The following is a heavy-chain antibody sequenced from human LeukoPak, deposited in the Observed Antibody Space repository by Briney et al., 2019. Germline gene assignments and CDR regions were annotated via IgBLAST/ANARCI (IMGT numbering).Heavy chain of an antibody. Sequence: PGGSLRLSCAASGFTFSSYAMSWVRQAPGKGLEWVSAISGSGGSTYYADSVKGRFTISRDNSKNTLYLQMNSLRAEDTAVYYCAKDADFRSDSSGYYLFDYWGQGTLVTVSS. D-gene: IGHD3-22*01. CDR1: GFTFSSYA. V-gene: IGHV3-23*01. J-gene: IGHJ4*02. CDR3: AKDADFRSDSSGYYLFDY. CDR2: ISGSGGST.